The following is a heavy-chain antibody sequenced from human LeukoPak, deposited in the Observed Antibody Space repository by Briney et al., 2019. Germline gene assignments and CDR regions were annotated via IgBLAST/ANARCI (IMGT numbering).Heavy chain of an antibody. V-gene: IGHV4-34*01. D-gene: IGHD5-18*01. CDR1: GGSISSYY. CDR2: INHSGST. Sequence: SETLSLTCTVSGGSISSYYWSWIRQPPGKGLEWIGEINHSGSTNYNPSLKSRVTISVDTSKNQFSLKLSSVTAADTAVYYCARAYSYGLYYFDYWGQGTLVTVSS. CDR3: ARAYSYGLYYFDY. J-gene: IGHJ4*02.